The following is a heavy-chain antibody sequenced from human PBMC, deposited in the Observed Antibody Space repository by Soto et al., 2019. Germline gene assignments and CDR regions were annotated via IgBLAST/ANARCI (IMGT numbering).Heavy chain of an antibody. CDR2: ISGSGGST. CDR3: ARLSRRVSSSGNRS. J-gene: IGHJ5*02. Sequence: GGSLRLSCAASGFTFSSYAMSWVRQAPGKGLEWVSAISGSGGSTYYADSVKGRFTISRDNSKNTLYLQMNSLRAEDTAVYYCARLSRRVSSSGNRSWGQGTLVTVSS. V-gene: IGHV3-23*01. D-gene: IGHD3-22*01. CDR1: GFTFSSYA.